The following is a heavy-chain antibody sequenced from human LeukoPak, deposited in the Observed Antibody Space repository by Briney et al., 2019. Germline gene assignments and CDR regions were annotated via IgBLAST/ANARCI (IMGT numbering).Heavy chain of an antibody. D-gene: IGHD3-22*01. J-gene: IGHJ4*02. Sequence: ASVKVSCKASGYTFTSYGISWVRQAPGQGLEWMGWISAYNGNTNYAQKLQARVTMTRDTSISTAYMELSRLRSDDTALYYCARAAYYYDGSGYYLGDWGQGTLVTVSS. CDR2: ISAYNGNT. V-gene: IGHV1-18*01. CDR3: ARAAYYYDGSGYYLGD. CDR1: GYTFTSYG.